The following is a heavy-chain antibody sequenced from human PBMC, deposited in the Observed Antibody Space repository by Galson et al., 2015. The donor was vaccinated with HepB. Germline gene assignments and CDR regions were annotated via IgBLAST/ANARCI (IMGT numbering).Heavy chain of an antibody. J-gene: IGHJ6*02. CDR2: INQDGSSK. CDR3: ARRISLVRGIITKPDYYYGMDV. V-gene: IGHV3-7*03. Sequence: SLRLSCAASGFIYDHYWISWVRQTPGKGLEWVAHINQDGSSKYYVDSVKGRFTISRDNAKDSVYLQLDSLRAEDTAVYYCARRISLVRGIITKPDYYYGMDVWGQGTTVTVAS. D-gene: IGHD3-10*01. CDR1: GFIYDHYW.